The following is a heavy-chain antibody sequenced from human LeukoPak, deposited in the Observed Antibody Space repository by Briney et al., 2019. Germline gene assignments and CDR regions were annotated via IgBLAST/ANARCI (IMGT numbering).Heavy chain of an antibody. D-gene: IGHD3-10*01. CDR1: GGSISSSSYY. V-gene: IGHV4-39*07. Sequence: PSETLSLTCTVSGGSISSSSYYWGWIRQPPGKGLEWIGSMSCSGSTYYNPSLKSRVTISVDTSKNQFSLKLSSVTAADTAVYYCARDFTMGFDYWGQGTLVTVSS. CDR3: ARDFTMGFDY. J-gene: IGHJ4*02. CDR2: MSCSGST.